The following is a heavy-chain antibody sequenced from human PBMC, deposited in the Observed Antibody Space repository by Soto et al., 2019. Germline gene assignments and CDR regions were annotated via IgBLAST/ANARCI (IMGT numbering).Heavy chain of an antibody. CDR2: IIPIFGTA. J-gene: IGHJ6*02. V-gene: IGHV1-69*01. CDR3: ARTPPPPGDYAARYGMDV. Sequence: QVQLVQSGAEVKKPGSSVKVSCKASGGTFSSYAISWVRQAPGQGLEWMGGIIPIFGTANYAQKLQGRIPITADDSTNTAYMVPRSLCSEDTAVYYCARTPPPPGDYAARYGMDVWGQGTTVTVSS. CDR1: GGTFSSYA. D-gene: IGHD4-17*01.